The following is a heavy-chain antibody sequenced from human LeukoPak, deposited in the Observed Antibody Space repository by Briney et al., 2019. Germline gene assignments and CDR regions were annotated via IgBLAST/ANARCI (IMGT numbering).Heavy chain of an antibody. CDR2: IETKADGGTA. V-gene: IGHV3-15*04. CDR3: MTDYRGY. J-gene: IGHJ4*02. CDR1: GFTFNNAL. D-gene: IGHD3-16*02. Sequence: GGSLRLSCAASGFTFNNALMNWVRQGPGKGLEWVGHIETKADGGTADYAAPVKGRFTVSRDDLKDTLYLQMDSLKTEDTAVYYCMTDYRGYWGQGTQVTVSS.